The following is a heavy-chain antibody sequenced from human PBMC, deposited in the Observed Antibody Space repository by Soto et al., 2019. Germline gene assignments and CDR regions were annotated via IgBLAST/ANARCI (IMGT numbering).Heavy chain of an antibody. D-gene: IGHD6-19*01. J-gene: IGHJ1*01. Sequence: EVKLLESGGDLVQPGGSLRLSCAASEFTFSIYAMTWVRQAPGKGLEWVSTISSTGGTTDYADSVKGRFTISRDNSKNTVYLQMNSLRVGDTALYYCARDIPNGWYKAIYFQLWGQGTLVTVSS. CDR2: ISSTGGTT. V-gene: IGHV3-23*01. CDR3: ARDIPNGWYKAIYFQL. CDR1: EFTFSIYA.